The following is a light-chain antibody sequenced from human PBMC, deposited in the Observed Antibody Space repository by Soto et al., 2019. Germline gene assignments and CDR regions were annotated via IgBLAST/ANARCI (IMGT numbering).Light chain of an antibody. CDR2: EGS. CDR1: SSDVGSYNL. V-gene: IGLV2-23*01. CDR3: CSYAGSSTVVV. J-gene: IGLJ2*01. Sequence: QSALTQPASVSGSPGQSITISCTGTSSDVGSYNLVSWYQQHPGKAPKLMIYEGSKRPSGVSNRFSGSKSGNTASLTISGLQAEDEADYYCCSYAGSSTVVVFRGGTKLTVL.